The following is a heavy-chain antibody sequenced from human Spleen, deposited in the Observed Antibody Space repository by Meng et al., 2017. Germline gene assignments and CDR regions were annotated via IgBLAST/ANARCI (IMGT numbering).Heavy chain of an antibody. CDR3: VKTKDYYTDY. CDR2: ISTDGTKT. Sequence: EVQLVESGGGLVQPGGSWRLHCAASGCAFSNSWMHCVRQDAGKGLVWVSHISTDGTKTSYADSVKGRFTISRDNVKNTLYLQMNGLRVEDTSLYYCVKTKDYYTDYWGQGTLVTVSS. D-gene: IGHD1-7*01. J-gene: IGHJ4*02. CDR1: GCAFSNSW. V-gene: IGHV3-74*01.